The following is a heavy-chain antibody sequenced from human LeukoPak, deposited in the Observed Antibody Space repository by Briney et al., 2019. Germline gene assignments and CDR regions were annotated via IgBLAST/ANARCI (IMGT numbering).Heavy chain of an antibody. CDR3: ARHSGDYGGLYDY. J-gene: IGHJ4*02. Sequence: SETLSLTCTVSGGSISSYYWSWIRQPPGKGLEWIGYIFYTGTTVLNPSLKSRLIMSVDMSKNQVSLNLISVTAADTAVYYCARHSGDYGGLYDYWGQGALVTVSS. CDR1: GGSISSYY. CDR2: IFYTGTT. V-gene: IGHV4-59*08. D-gene: IGHD4-23*01.